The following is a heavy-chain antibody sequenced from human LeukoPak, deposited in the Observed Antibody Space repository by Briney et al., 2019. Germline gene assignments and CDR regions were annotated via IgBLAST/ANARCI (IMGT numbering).Heavy chain of an antibody. J-gene: IGHJ5*02. V-gene: IGHV1-69*05. D-gene: IGHD2-15*01. CDR1: GGTFSSYA. Sequence: SVKVSCKASGGTFSSYAISWVRQAPGQGLEWMGGIIPIFGTANYAQKFQGRVTITTDESTSTAYMELSSLRSEDTAVYYCATVVVVAATLINWFDPWGQGTLVTVSS. CDR3: ATVVVVAATLINWFDP. CDR2: IIPIFGTA.